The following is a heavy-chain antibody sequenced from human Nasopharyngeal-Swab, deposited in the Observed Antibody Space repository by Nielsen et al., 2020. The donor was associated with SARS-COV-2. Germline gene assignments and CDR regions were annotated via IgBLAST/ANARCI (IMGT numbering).Heavy chain of an antibody. Sequence: SWSVSGVPISSYYWSWIRQPPGKGLEWIGYIYYSGSTNYNPSLKSRVTISVDTSKNQFSLKLSSVAAADTAVYYCARGAWGRDGYNLFDYWGQGTLVTVSS. J-gene: IGHJ4*02. CDR2: IYYSGST. V-gene: IGHV4-59*01. D-gene: IGHD5-24*01. CDR1: GVPISSYY. CDR3: ARGAWGRDGYNLFDY.